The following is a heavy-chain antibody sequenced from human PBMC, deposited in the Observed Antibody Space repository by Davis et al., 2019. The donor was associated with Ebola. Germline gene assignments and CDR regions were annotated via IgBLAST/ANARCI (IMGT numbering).Heavy chain of an antibody. CDR1: GFTFSSYG. D-gene: IGHD4-17*01. Sequence: GESLKISCAASGFTFSSYGMHWVRQAPGKGLEWVAVISYDGSNKYYADSVKGRFTISRDNSKNTLYLQMNSLRAEDTAVYYCAKVATYDYGDYAPPYFYYYYGMDVWGQGTTVTVSS. J-gene: IGHJ6*02. V-gene: IGHV3-30*18. CDR3: AKVATYDYGDYAPPYFYYYYGMDV. CDR2: ISYDGSNK.